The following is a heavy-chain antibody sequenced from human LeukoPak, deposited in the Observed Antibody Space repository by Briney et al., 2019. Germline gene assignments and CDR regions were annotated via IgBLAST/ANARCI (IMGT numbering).Heavy chain of an antibody. CDR3: ARDQEMATTGPFDY. CDR2: ISCSGGKI. V-gene: IGHV3-23*01. D-gene: IGHD5-24*01. Sequence: GGSLRLSCAASGFSFSTYAMSWVRQAPGKGLEWVSVISCSGGKIYYADSVKGRFTISRDNAKNTLYLQMNSLRAEDTAVYYCARDQEMATTGPFDYWGQGTLVTVSS. J-gene: IGHJ4*02. CDR1: GFSFSTYA.